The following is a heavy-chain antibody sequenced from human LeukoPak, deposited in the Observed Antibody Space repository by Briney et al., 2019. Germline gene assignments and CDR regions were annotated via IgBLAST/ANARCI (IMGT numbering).Heavy chain of an antibody. J-gene: IGHJ4*02. CDR1: GVTLSSSA. Sequence: GSLRLSCAASGVTLSSSALTWVRQAPGKGLEWVSAISTSGTNTYYADSVKGRFTISRDNSKNTLYLQMSSLRAEDTAVYYCVKDLGYGDGLWASPFDYWGQGTLVTVSS. CDR3: VKDLGYGDGLWASPFDY. V-gene: IGHV3-23*01. CDR2: ISTSGTNT. D-gene: IGHD4-17*01.